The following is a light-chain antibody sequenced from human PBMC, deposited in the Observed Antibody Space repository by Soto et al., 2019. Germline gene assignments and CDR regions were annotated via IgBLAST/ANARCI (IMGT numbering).Light chain of an antibody. CDR1: SSNIGAGYD. Sequence: QSALTQPPSVSGAPGQRVTISCTGSSSNIGAGYDVHWYLQVPGTAPKLLVYTHNNRPSGVPDRFSGSTSGTSASLAITGLQSEDEADYYCQSYDSRLSAYVFGTGTKLTVL. J-gene: IGLJ1*01. CDR2: THN. V-gene: IGLV1-40*01. CDR3: QSYDSRLSAYV.